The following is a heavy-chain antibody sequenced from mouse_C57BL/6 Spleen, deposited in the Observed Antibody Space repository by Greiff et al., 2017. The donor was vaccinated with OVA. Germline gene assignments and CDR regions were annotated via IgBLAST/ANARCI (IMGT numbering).Heavy chain of an antibody. V-gene: IGHV1-59*01. J-gene: IGHJ3*01. CDR3: ARERGFITSFEFAY. CDR2: IDPSDSYT. Sequence: QVQLKQPGAELVRPGTSVKLSCKASGYTFTSYWMHWVKQRPGQGLEWIGVIDPSDSYTNYNQKFKGKATLTVDTSSSTAYMQLSSLTSEDSAVYYCARERGFITSFEFAYWGQGTLVTVSA. CDR1: GYTFTSYW. D-gene: IGHD1-1*01.